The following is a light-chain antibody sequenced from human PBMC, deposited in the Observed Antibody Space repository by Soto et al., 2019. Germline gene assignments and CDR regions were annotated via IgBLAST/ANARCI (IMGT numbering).Light chain of an antibody. J-gene: IGLJ1*01. Sequence: QSVLTQPPSASGTPGQRVTISCSGSSSNIGGNAVNWYQQLPGTTPKLLIYSNNQRPSGVPDRFSGSKSGTSASLAISGLQAEDEDDYYCASWGDRLGGYVFGTGTKLTVL. CDR3: ASWGDRLGGYV. CDR1: SSNIGGNA. CDR2: SNN. V-gene: IGLV1-44*01.